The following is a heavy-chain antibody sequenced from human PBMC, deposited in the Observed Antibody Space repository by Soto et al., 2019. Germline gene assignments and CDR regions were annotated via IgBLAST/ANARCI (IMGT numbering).Heavy chain of an antibody. CDR2: MSPNGGNT. J-gene: IGHJ3*02. D-gene: IGHD2-15*01. V-gene: IGHV1-8*01. CDR3: AGQGVVVAATAFDI. Sequence: QVQLVQSGAEVKKPGASVRLSCKASGYTFTSYDINWVRQATGQGLEWMGRMSPNGGNTGYAQKFQGRVTMTRNTSISTAYMELSSLRSEDTAVYYCAGQGVVVAATAFDIWGQGTMVTVSS. CDR1: GYTFTSYD.